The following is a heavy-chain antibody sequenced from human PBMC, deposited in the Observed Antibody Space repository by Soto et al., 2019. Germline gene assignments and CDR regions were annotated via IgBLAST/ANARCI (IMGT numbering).Heavy chain of an antibody. V-gene: IGHV3-21*01. J-gene: IGHJ3*02. CDR3: ARYYYDSSGYYPPRAFDI. D-gene: IGHD3-22*01. CDR1: GFTFSSYS. CDR2: ISSSSSYI. Sequence: GGSLRLSCAASGFTFSSYSMNWVRQAPGKGLEWVSSISSSSSYIYYADSVKGRSTISRDNAKNSLYLQMNSLRAEDTAVYYCARYYYDSSGYYPPRAFDIWGQGTMVTVS.